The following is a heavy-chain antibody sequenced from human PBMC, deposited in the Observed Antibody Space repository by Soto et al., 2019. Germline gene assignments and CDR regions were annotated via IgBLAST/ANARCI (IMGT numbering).Heavy chain of an antibody. CDR1: GYTFNTYD. V-gene: IGHV1-8*01. D-gene: IGHD3-9*01. CDR2: MNHESGPT. CDR3: ARGGATGYYSAHYYGMDV. Sequence: ASVKVSCKASGYTFNTYDINWVRQATGQGLEWMGWMNHESGPTGFAQSFQGRITLTGNTSINTAYMEVSSLTNEDTAVYFCARGGATGYYSAHYYGMDVWGPGTTVTVSS. J-gene: IGHJ6*02.